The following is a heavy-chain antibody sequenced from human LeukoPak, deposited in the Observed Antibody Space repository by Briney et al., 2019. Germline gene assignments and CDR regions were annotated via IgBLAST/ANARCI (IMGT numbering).Heavy chain of an antibody. CDR1: GYTFTSYA. CDR3: ARVGPGSGSYSNYYYYGIDV. CDR2: INAGNGNT. J-gene: IGHJ6*02. D-gene: IGHD1-26*01. V-gene: IGHV1-3*01. Sequence: GASVKVSCTASGYTFTSYAMHWVRQAPGQRLEWMGWINAGNGNTKYSQKFQGRVTITRDTSASTAYMELSSLRSEDTAVYYCARVGPGSGSYSNYYYYGIDVWGQGTTVTVSS.